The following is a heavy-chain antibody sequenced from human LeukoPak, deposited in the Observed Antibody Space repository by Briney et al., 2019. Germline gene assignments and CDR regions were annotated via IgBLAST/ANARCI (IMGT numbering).Heavy chain of an antibody. CDR1: GFTFSSYE. CDR3: ASDFHSFSSRSDAFDI. D-gene: IGHD6-13*01. V-gene: IGHV3-48*03. J-gene: IGHJ3*02. CDR2: ISSGGSTI. Sequence: GGSLRLSCAASGFTFSSYEMNWVRQAPGKGLEWVSYISSGGSTIYYADSVKGRFTISRDNATNSLYLQMNSLRAEDTAVYYCASDFHSFSSRSDAFDIWGQGTMVTVSS.